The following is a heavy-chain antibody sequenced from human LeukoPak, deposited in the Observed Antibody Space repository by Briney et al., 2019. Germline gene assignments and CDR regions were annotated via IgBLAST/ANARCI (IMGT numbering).Heavy chain of an antibody. CDR3: ARAPGGEMAAIPDY. J-gene: IGHJ4*02. V-gene: IGHV4-59*01. CDR1: GASISTYY. CDR2: IYYSGST. Sequence: SETLSLTCAVSGASISTYYWNWIRQPPGKGLEWIGYIYYSGSTSYNPSLKSRVTISVDTPKNQFSLNLTSVTAADTAVYYCARAPGGEMAAIPDYWGQGTLVTVSS. D-gene: IGHD5-24*01.